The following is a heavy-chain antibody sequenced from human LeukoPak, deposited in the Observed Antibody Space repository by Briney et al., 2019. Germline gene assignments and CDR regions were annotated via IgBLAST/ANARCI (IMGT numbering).Heavy chain of an antibody. D-gene: IGHD1-26*01. J-gene: IGHJ4*02. V-gene: IGHV3-23*01. Sequence: GGSLRLSCVASGFTFSTYAMSWVRQAPGQGLEWVSVISGSGVTTYYADSVKGRFSISRANSKNTLWLQTSSLRAEDTAVYFCTKSPFSGSYRFEDWGQGTLVTVSS. CDR2: ISGSGVTT. CDR1: GFTFSTYA. CDR3: TKSPFSGSYRFED.